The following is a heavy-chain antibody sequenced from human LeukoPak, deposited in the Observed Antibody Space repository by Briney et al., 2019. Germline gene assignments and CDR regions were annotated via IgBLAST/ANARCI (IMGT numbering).Heavy chain of an antibody. V-gene: IGHV1-24*01. CDR2: FDPEDGET. CDR1: GYTLTELS. J-gene: IGHJ4*02. Sequence: ASVKVSCKVSGYTLTELSMHWVRQAPGKGLEWMGGFDPEDGETIYAQKFRGRVTMTEDTSTDTAYMELSSLRSEDTAVYYCATPGRGYYSSHYFDYWGQGTLVTVSS. CDR3: ATPGRGYYSSHYFDY. D-gene: IGHD3-3*01.